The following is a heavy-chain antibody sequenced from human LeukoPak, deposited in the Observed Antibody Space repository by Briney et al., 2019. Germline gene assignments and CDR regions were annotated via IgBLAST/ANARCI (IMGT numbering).Heavy chain of an antibody. D-gene: IGHD6-13*01. CDR2: ISGSGGST. CDR1: GFTFSSYA. V-gene: IGHV3-23*01. CDR3: AKDPAKIAAAGNWFDP. Sequence: GGSLRLSCAASGFTFSSYAMSWVRQAPGKGLEWVSAISGSGGSTYYADSVKGRFTISRDNSKHTLYLQMNSLRAEDTAVYYCAKDPAKIAAAGNWFDPWGQGTLVTVSS. J-gene: IGHJ5*02.